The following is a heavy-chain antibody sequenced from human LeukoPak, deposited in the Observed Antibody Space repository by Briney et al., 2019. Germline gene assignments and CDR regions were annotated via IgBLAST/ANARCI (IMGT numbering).Heavy chain of an antibody. CDR3: ARAGVLAAASKGYYYYMDV. Sequence: ASVKVSCKASGYTFTSYDINWVRQATGQGLEWMGWMNPNSGNTGYAQKFQGRVTMTRNTSISTAYVELSSLRSEDTAVYYCARAGVLAAASKGYYYYMDVWGKGTTVTVSS. D-gene: IGHD2-15*01. J-gene: IGHJ6*03. V-gene: IGHV1-8*01. CDR2: MNPNSGNT. CDR1: GYTFTSYD.